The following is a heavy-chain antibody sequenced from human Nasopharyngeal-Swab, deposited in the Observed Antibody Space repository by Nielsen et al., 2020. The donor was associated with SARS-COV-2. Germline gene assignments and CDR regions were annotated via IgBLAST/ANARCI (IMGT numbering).Heavy chain of an antibody. V-gene: IGHV4-4*07. D-gene: IGHD2-2*03. CDR2: IYTSGST. J-gene: IGHJ6*02. Sequence: SETLSLTCTVSGGSISSYYWSWIRQPAGKGLEWIGRIYTSGSTNYNPSLKSRVTMSVDTSKNQFSLKLSSVTAADTAVYYCARSLGIVVVPAARYYYYGMDVWGQGTTVTVSS. CDR3: ARSLGIVVVPAARYYYYGMDV. CDR1: GGSISSYY.